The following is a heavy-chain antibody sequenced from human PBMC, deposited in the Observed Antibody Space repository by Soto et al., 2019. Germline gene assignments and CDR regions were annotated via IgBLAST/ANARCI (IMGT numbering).Heavy chain of an antibody. CDR2: ISYDGSNK. J-gene: IGHJ4*02. Sequence: QVQLVESGGGVVQPGRSLRLSCAASGFTFSSYGMHWVRQAPGKGLEWVAVISYDGSNKYYADSVKGRFTISRDNSKNTLYLQMNSLRAEDTAVYYCASSSQVTAMAYDYWGQGTLVTVSS. D-gene: IGHD5-18*01. V-gene: IGHV3-30*19. CDR3: ASSSQVTAMAYDY. CDR1: GFTFSSYG.